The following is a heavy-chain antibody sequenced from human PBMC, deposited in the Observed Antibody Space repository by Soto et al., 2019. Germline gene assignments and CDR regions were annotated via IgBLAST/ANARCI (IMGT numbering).Heavy chain of an antibody. J-gene: IGHJ6*02. CDR3: ARQQWLDPLDPYYYYYYGMDV. D-gene: IGHD6-19*01. Sequence: GGSLRLSCAASGFTFSSYAMHWVRQAPGKGLEWVAVISYDGSNKYYADSVKGRFTISRDNSKNTLYLQMNSLRAEDTAVYYCARQQWLDPLDPYYYYYYGMDVWGQGTTVTVSS. CDR2: ISYDGSNK. CDR1: GFTFSSYA. V-gene: IGHV3-30-3*01.